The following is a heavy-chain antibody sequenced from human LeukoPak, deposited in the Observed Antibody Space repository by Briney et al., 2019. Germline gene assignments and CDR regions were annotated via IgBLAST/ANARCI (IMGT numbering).Heavy chain of an antibody. CDR3: AGNYYDSSGKGY. CDR2: IYYSGST. Sequence: SETLSLTCTVSGGSISSYYWSWIRQPPGKGLEWIGYIYYSGSTNYNPSLKSRVTISVDTSKNQFSLKLSSVTAADTAVYYWAGNYYDSSGKGYWGQGTLVTVSS. J-gene: IGHJ4*02. V-gene: IGHV4-59*01. CDR1: GGSISSYY. D-gene: IGHD3-22*01.